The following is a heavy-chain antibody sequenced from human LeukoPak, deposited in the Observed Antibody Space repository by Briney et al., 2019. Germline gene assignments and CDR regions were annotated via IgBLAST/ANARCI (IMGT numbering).Heavy chain of an antibody. CDR3: ARGGYSYLEGMDV. CDR2: IYYSGST. Sequence: SETLSLTCTVSGGSISSSSHYWGWIRQPPGKGLEWIGSIYYSGSTYYNPSLKSRVTISVDTSKNQFSLKLSSVTAADTAVYYCARGGYSYLEGMDVWGQGTTVTVSS. D-gene: IGHD5-18*01. V-gene: IGHV4-39*01. CDR1: GGSISSSSHY. J-gene: IGHJ6*02.